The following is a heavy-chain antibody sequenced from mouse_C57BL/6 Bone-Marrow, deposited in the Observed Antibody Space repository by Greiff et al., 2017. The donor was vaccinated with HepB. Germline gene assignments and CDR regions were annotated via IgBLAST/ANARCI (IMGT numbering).Heavy chain of an antibody. CDR3: TRDYGSSYWYFDV. V-gene: IGHV1-5*01. Sequence: EVQLQESGPVLARPGASVKMSCKTSGYTFTSYWMHWVKQRPGQGLEWIGAIYPGNSDTSYNQKFKGKAKLTAVTSARTAYMELSSLTNEDSAVYYCTRDYGSSYWYFDVWGTGTTVTVSS. CDR1: GYTFTSYW. CDR2: IYPGNSDT. D-gene: IGHD1-1*01. J-gene: IGHJ1*03.